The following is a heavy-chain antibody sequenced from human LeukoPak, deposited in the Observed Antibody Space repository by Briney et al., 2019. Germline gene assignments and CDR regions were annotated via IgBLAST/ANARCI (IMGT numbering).Heavy chain of an antibody. V-gene: IGHV4-34*01. Sequence: MSSESLSLTCAVYGGSFSGCYWSWIRQPPGKGLEWIREINHSGSTNYNPSLKSRVTISVDTSKNQFSLKLSSVTAADTAVYYCARVHDFWSGYRPDYWGQGTLVTVSS. CDR2: INHSGST. J-gene: IGHJ4*02. CDR1: GGSFSGCY. CDR3: ARVHDFWSGYRPDY. D-gene: IGHD3-3*01.